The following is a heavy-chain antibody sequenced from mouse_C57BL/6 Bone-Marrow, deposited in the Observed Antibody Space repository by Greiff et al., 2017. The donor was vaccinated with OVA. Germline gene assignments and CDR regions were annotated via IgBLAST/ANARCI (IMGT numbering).Heavy chain of an antibody. CDR1: GFTFSDYG. J-gene: IGHJ2*01. Sequence: EVKLVESGGGLVKPGGSLKLSCAASGFTFSDYGMHWVRQAPEKGLEWVAYISSGSSTIYYADTVKGRFTISSDNAKNTLFLQMTSLRSEDTAMYYCARSLGGYFDYWGQGTTLTVSS. D-gene: IGHD3-1*01. V-gene: IGHV5-17*01. CDR2: ISSGSSTI. CDR3: ARSLGGYFDY.